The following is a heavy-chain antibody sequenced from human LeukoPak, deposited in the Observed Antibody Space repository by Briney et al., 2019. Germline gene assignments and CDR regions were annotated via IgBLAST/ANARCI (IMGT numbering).Heavy chain of an antibody. V-gene: IGHV3-48*03. CDR2: ISSSGSTI. CDR1: GFTFSSYE. Sequence: PGGSLRLSCAASGFTFSSYEMNWVRQAPGKGLEWVSYISSSGSTIYYADSVKGRFTISRDNAKNSLYLQMNSLRAEDTAVYYCARLGSSSWTFDYWGQGTLVTVSS. J-gene: IGHJ4*02. CDR3: ARLGSSSWTFDY. D-gene: IGHD6-13*01.